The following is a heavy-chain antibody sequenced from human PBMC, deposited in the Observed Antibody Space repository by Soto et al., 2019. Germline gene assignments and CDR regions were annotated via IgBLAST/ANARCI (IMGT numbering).Heavy chain of an antibody. Sequence: PGGSLRLSCAASGFSVSSNYMTWVRQAPGKGLEWVSVIYSDGNTGYADFVKGRFIISSDSSKNTLHLQMNSLRAEDTAVYYCARVPLFGYGMDVWGQGTTVTVSS. CDR1: GFSVSSNY. V-gene: IGHV3-53*01. J-gene: IGHJ6*02. CDR2: IYSDGNT. D-gene: IGHD3-16*01. CDR3: ARVPLFGYGMDV.